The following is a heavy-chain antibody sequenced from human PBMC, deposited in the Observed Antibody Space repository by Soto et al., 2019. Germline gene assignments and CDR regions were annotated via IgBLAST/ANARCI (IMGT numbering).Heavy chain of an antibody. V-gene: IGHV4-39*01. D-gene: IGHD6-13*01. Sequence: SETLSLTCTVSGGSISSSSYYWGWIRQPPGKGLEWIGSIYYSGSTYYNPSLKSRVTISVDTSKNQSSLKLSSVTAADTAVYYCARLRTSAGDYFDYWGQGTLVTVS. CDR1: GGSISSSSYY. J-gene: IGHJ4*02. CDR3: ARLRTSAGDYFDY. CDR2: IYYSGST.